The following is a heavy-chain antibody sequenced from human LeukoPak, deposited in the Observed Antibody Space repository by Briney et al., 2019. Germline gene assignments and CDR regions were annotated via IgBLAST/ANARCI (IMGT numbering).Heavy chain of an antibody. J-gene: IGHJ4*02. Sequence: SETLSLTCAVYGGSFSGYYWSWIRQPPGKGLEWIGSIYYSGSTYYNPSLKSRVTISVDTSKNQFSLKLSSVTAADTAVYYCARYRVGATDWGQGTLVTVSS. D-gene: IGHD1-26*01. CDR1: GGSFSGYY. CDR3: ARYRVGATD. V-gene: IGHV4-34*01. CDR2: IYYSGST.